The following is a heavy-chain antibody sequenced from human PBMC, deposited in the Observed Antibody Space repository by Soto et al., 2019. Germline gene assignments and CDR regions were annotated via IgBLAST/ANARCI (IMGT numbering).Heavy chain of an antibody. Sequence: QIQLMQSGAEVKKPGASVKVSCKASGYTFTSYGIHWVRQAPGQRLEWTGWINASNGNTKYSEKFQGRVTITRDTSASTAYLELSRLRSEDTAVYYCARDPNDSSAYYHHYYYGMDVWGQGNTVTVSS. D-gene: IGHD3-22*01. CDR1: GYTFTSYG. V-gene: IGHV1-3*01. CDR2: INASNGNT. CDR3: ARDPNDSSAYYHHYYYGMDV. J-gene: IGHJ6*02.